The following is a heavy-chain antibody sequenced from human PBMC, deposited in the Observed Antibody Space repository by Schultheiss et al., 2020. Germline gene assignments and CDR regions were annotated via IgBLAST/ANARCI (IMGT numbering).Heavy chain of an antibody. Sequence: SETLSLTCAISGDSVSSNRAAWNWIRQSPSRGLEWLGRTYYRSKWYNDYAVSMKGRITINPDTSKNQFSLQLNSVTPEDTALYYCARGYCSSTSCKYYYYYYMDVWGKGTTVTVSS. V-gene: IGHV6-1*01. CDR2: TYYRSKWYN. CDR3: ARGYCSSTSCKYYYYYYMDV. D-gene: IGHD2-2*01. J-gene: IGHJ6*03. CDR1: GDSVSSNRAA.